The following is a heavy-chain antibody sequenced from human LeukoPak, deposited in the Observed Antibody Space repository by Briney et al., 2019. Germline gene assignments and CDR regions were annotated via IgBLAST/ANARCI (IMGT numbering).Heavy chain of an antibody. V-gene: IGHV1-2*06. Sequence: ASVKVSCKASGYTFTGYYMHWVRQAPGQGLEWMGRINPNSGGTNYAQKFQGRVTMTRDTSISTAYMELSRLGSDDTAVYYCAREDYVWGSYRPNAFDIWGQGTMVTVSS. CDR3: AREDYVWGSYRPNAFDI. D-gene: IGHD3-16*02. J-gene: IGHJ3*02. CDR1: GYTFTGYY. CDR2: INPNSGGT.